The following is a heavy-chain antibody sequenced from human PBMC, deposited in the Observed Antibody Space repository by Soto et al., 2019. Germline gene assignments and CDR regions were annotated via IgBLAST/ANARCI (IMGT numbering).Heavy chain of an antibody. Sequence: QVQLQESGPELVKPSQTLSLTCTVSVGSISSGGYYWSWIRQHPGKGLEWIGYIYYSCSTYYNPSLRSRVTISVDTSKNRVSLKLSSVTAADTAVYYGARRREIYSKGYYGIDVWGQGTTVSVSS. CDR2: IYYSCST. J-gene: IGHJ6*02. V-gene: IGHV4-31*03. D-gene: IGHD4-4*01. CDR1: VGSISSGGYY. CDR3: ARRREIYSKGYYGIDV.